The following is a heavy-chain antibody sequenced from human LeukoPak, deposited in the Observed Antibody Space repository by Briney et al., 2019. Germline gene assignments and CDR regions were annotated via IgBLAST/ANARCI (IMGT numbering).Heavy chain of an antibody. V-gene: IGHV1-2*02. Sequence: ASVKVSCKASGYTFTDYYMHWLRQAPGQGLEWMGWINLNSGGPKFAQRFQGRVTMTRDTSITTGHMELSRLTSDDTAVYYCARDSAALPGAYFDYWGQGTLVTVSS. CDR3: ARDSAALPGAYFDY. CDR2: INLNSGGP. D-gene: IGHD6-13*01. J-gene: IGHJ4*02. CDR1: GYTFTDYY.